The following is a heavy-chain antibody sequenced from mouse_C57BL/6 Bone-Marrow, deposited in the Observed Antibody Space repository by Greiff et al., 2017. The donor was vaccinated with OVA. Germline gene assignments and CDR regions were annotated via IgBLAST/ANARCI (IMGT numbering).Heavy chain of an antibody. D-gene: IGHD1-1*01. Sequence: EVQLQQSGPELVKPGASVKISCKASGYTFTDYYMNWVKQSHGKSLEWIGDINPNNGGTSYNQKFKGKATLTVDKSSSTAYMELRSLTSEASAVYYCARGDYCYWGQGTTLTVSS. J-gene: IGHJ2*01. V-gene: IGHV1-26*01. CDR1: GYTFTDYY. CDR2: INPNNGGT. CDR3: ARGDYCY.